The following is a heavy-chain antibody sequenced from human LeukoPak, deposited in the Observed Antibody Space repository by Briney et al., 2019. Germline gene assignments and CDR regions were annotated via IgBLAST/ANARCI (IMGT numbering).Heavy chain of an antibody. V-gene: IGHV1-24*01. D-gene: IGHD1-26*01. CDR3: ATERRPIVGATFDY. CDR1: GYTLTELF. J-gene: IGHJ4*02. Sequence: GASVKVSFKVSGYTLTELFMHWVRQAPGKGLEWMGGFDPEDGEAIYAQKFQGRVTMTEDTSTDTVYMELSSLRSEDTAVYYCATERRPIVGATFDYWGQGTLVTVSS. CDR2: FDPEDGEA.